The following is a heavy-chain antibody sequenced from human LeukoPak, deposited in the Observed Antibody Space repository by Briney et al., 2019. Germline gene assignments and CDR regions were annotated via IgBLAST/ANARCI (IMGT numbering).Heavy chain of an antibody. CDR2: IYHSGST. CDR3: AARGSRGAVTTPGFDY. J-gene: IGHJ4*02. Sequence: PSETLSLTCTVSGYFIGSGYYWGWIRQPPGEGLEWIGSIYHSGSTYYNPSLKSRVTISVDTSKNQFSLKLSSVTAADTAVYYCAARGSRGAVTTPGFDYWGQGTLVTVSS. CDR1: GYFIGSGYY. V-gene: IGHV4-38-2*02. D-gene: IGHD3-16*01.